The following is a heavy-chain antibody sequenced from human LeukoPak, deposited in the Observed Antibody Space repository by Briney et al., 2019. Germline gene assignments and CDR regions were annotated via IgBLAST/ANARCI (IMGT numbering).Heavy chain of an antibody. Sequence: KASETLSLTCAVYGGSFSGYYWSWIRQPPGKGLEWIGEINHSGSTNYNPSLKSRVTISVDTSKNQFSLKLSSVTAADTAVYYCANPRIVDAGGDYWGQGTLVTVSS. CDR2: INHSGST. CDR1: GGSFSGYY. CDR3: ANPRIVDAGGDY. D-gene: IGHD1-26*01. J-gene: IGHJ4*02. V-gene: IGHV4-34*01.